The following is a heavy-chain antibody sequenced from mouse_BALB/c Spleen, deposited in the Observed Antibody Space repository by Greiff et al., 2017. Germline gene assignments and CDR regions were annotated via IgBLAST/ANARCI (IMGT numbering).Heavy chain of an antibody. CDR2: ISYSGST. CDR3: ARGLYYRYPHWYFDV. Sequence: VQLQQSGPGLVKPSQSLSLTCTVTGYSITSDYAWNWIRQFPGNKLEWMGYISYSGSTSYNPSLKSRISITRDTSKNQFFLQLNSVTTEDTATYYCARGLYYRYPHWYFDVWGAGTTVTVSS. CDR1: GYSITSDYA. D-gene: IGHD2-14*01. J-gene: IGHJ1*01. V-gene: IGHV3-2*02.